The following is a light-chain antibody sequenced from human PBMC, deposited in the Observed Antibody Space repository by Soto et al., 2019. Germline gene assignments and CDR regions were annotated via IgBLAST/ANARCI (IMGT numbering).Light chain of an antibody. J-gene: IGLJ2*01. Sequence: QSALTQPASVSGSPGQSITLSCTGTSGDIGGYDYVSWYQRHTGKAPKLIIYDVNNRPSGVSNRFSGSKSGNTASLTISGLQAEDEADYYCTSYASGSSHVVFGGGTKLTVL. CDR1: SGDIGGYDY. CDR2: DVN. CDR3: TSYASGSSHVV. V-gene: IGLV2-14*01.